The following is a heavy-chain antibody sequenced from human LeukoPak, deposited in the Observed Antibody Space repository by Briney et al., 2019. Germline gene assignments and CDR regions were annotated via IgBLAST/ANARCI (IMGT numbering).Heavy chain of an antibody. CDR3: ARRSPSRLLWFGEPTFFDY. D-gene: IGHD3-10*01. Sequence: SVTLSLTCAVYGGSFSGYYWSWIRQPPGKGLEWIGGINHSGSTNYNPSLKSRVTISVDTSKNQFSLKLSSVTAADTAVYYCARRSPSRLLWFGEPTFFDYWGQGTLVTVSS. V-gene: IGHV4-34*01. CDR2: INHSGST. CDR1: GGSFSGYY. J-gene: IGHJ4*02.